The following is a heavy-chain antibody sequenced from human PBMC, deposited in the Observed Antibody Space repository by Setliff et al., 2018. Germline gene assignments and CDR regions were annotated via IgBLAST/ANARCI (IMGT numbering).Heavy chain of an antibody. Sequence: SETLSLTCAVSGVSINSLNWWTWVRQSPGKGLEWIGNIYDSGSSNYNASLKSRLIITRDTSKNQISLKLTSVTAADTAVYYCGRGFSRIEGWGNWFDPWGQGILVTVSS. V-gene: IGHV4-4*02. D-gene: IGHD2-15*01. J-gene: IGHJ5*02. CDR2: IYDSGSS. CDR3: GRGFSRIEGWGNWFDP. CDR1: GVSINSLNW.